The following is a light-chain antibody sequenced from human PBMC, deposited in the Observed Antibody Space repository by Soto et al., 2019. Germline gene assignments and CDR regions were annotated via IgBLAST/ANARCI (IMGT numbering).Light chain of an antibody. CDR3: GTWDSRLRANV. J-gene: IGLJ3*02. V-gene: IGLV1-51*01. Sequence: QSVLTQPPSVSGAPGQRVTISCIGGSSNIGAGYEVHWYQQLPGTVPKLLIYDSDKRPSGIPDRFSGSKSDTSATLAITGLQTGDEADYYCGTWDSRLRANVFGGGTKLTVL. CDR1: SSNIGAGY. CDR2: DSD.